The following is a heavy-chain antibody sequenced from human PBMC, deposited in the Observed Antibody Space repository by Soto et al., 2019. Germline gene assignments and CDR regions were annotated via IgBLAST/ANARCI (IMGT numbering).Heavy chain of an antibody. CDR1: GDSISPYY. Sequence: SETLSLTCTVSGDSISPYYWSWIRQPPGKGLEWIGYIFYSGSTSYNPSLKSRVTISVDTSKNQFSLNLYSLTSADTAVYYCARVGGSGWNFDSWGQGILVTVSS. D-gene: IGHD6-19*01. V-gene: IGHV4-59*01. CDR2: IFYSGST. CDR3: ARVGGSGWNFDS. J-gene: IGHJ4*02.